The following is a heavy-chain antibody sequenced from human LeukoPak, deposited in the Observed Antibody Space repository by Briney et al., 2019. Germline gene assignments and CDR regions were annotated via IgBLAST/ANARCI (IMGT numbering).Heavy chain of an antibody. CDR3: ARWVATAADIDY. J-gene: IGHJ4*02. CDR1: GFTFHSCG. V-gene: IGHV3-30*03. CDR2: ILYDGSNQ. D-gene: IGHD2-15*01. Sequence: GGSLRLSCAASGFTFHSCGMHWVRPAPGEGLGWVAVILYDGSNQYYADSVKGRFPISRDNSKNTLYLQMNSLRVEDTAVYYCARWVATAADIDYWGQGTLVTVSS.